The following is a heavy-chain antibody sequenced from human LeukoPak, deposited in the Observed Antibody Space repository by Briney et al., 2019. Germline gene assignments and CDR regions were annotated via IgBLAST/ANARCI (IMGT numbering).Heavy chain of an antibody. J-gene: IGHJ4*02. Sequence: ASVKVSCKASGYTFTGYYMHWVRQAPGQGLEWMGWINPNSGGTNYAQKFQGRVTMTRDTSISTAYMELSRLRSDDTAVYYCATQTPPHTYDSSGYPFDYWGQGTLVTVSS. V-gene: IGHV1-2*02. CDR2: INPNSGGT. D-gene: IGHD3-22*01. CDR3: ATQTPPHTYDSSGYPFDY. CDR1: GYTFTGYY.